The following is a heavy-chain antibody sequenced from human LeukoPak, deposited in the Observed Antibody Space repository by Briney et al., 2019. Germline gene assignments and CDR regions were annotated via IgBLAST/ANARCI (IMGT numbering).Heavy chain of an antibody. D-gene: IGHD6-19*01. CDR3: ARDLPWIAVAGTTDYYYYGMDV. J-gene: IGHJ6*02. CDR1: GGSISSYY. V-gene: IGHV4-4*07. CDR2: IYTSGST. Sequence: PSETLSLTCTVSGGSISSYYWSWIRQPAGKGLEWIGRIYTSGSTNYNPSLKSRVTMSVDTSKNQFSLKLSSVTAADTAVYYCARDLPWIAVAGTTDYYYYGMDVWGQGTTVTVSS.